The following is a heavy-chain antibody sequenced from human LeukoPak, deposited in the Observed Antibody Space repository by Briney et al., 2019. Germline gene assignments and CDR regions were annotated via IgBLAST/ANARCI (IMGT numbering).Heavy chain of an antibody. CDR1: GFTVSSNY. CDR3: TRLYLVTTVTTPPG. J-gene: IGHJ4*02. D-gene: IGHD4-17*01. Sequence: GGSLRLSCAASGFTVSSNYMSWVRQASGKGLEWVGRIRSKANSYATAYAASVKGRFTISRDDSKNTAYLQMNSLKTEDTAVYYCTRLYLVTTVTTPPGWGQGTLVTVSS. V-gene: IGHV3-73*01. CDR2: IRSKANSYAT.